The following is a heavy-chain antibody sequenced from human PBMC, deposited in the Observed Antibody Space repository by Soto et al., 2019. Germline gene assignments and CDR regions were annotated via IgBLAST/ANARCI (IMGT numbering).Heavy chain of an antibody. CDR3: AKDISVGVSGSYGAYYYYYYGMDV. V-gene: IGHV3-43*01. D-gene: IGHD5-18*01. Sequence: GGSLRLSCAASGFTFDDYTMHWVRQAPGKGLEWVSLISWDGGSTYYADSVKGRFTISRDNSKNSLYLQMNSLRTEDTALYYCAKDISVGVSGSYGAYYYYYYGMDVWGQGTTVTVSS. CDR1: GFTFDDYT. J-gene: IGHJ6*02. CDR2: ISWDGGST.